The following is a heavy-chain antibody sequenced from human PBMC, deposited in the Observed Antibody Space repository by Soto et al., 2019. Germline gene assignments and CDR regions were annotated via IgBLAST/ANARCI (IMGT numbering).Heavy chain of an antibody. CDR1: GGSFSGYY. J-gene: IGHJ5*02. CDR2: INHSGST. CDR3: ARAPIVVPAAHNWLAP. Sequence: SETLSLTCAVYGGSFSGYYWSWIRQPPGKGLEWIGEINHSGSTNYNPSLKSRVTISVDTSKNQFSLKLSSVTAADTAVYYCARAPIVVPAAHNWLAPSGQGTLVIVSS. V-gene: IGHV4-34*01. D-gene: IGHD2-2*01.